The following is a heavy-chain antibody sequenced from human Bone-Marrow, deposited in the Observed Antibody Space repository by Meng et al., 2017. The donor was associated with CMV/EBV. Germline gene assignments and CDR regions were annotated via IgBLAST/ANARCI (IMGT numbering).Heavy chain of an antibody. CDR2: IFTEDYSV. CDR1: GFTFTSYI. V-gene: IGHV3-74*01. D-gene: IGHD7-27*01. J-gene: IGHJ4*02. CDR3: LRDRPHWE. Sequence: GESLKISCATSGFTFTSYIIHWVRQAPGKGLEWVSLIFTEDYSVAYADSVRGRFTISRDNAKNTVYLQMNSLRVEDTAVYYCLRDRPHWERGQGTLVTVSS.